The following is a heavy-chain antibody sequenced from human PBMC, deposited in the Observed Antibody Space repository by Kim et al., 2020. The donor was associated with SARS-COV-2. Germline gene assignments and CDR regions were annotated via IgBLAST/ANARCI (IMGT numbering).Heavy chain of an antibody. CDR1: GYTFTGYY. D-gene: IGHD3-10*01. CDR2: INPNSGGT. J-gene: IGHJ6*01. V-gene: IGHV1-2*05. Sequence: ASVKVSCKASGYTFTGYYMHWVRQAPGQGLEWMGRINPNSGGTNYAQTFQGKVTMTRDTSISTAYMELSRLRSGDTVGYYCARGGSGSYYNCLGYYGMGVCGQGTTVTVSS. CDR3: ARGGSGSYYNCLGYYGMGV.